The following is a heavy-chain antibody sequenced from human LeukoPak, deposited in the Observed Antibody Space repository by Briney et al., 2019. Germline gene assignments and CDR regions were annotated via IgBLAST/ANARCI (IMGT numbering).Heavy chain of an antibody. J-gene: IGHJ5*02. V-gene: IGHV3-23*01. Sequence: GGSLRLSCAASGFTLSSYAMSWVRQAPGKGLEWVSAISGSGGSTYYADSVKGRFTISRDNSKNTLYLQMNSLRAVDAAVYYCAKDSLVVPAARVGWFDPWGQGTLSPSPQ. CDR1: GFTLSSYA. CDR2: ISGSGGST. CDR3: AKDSLVVPAARVGWFDP. D-gene: IGHD2-2*01.